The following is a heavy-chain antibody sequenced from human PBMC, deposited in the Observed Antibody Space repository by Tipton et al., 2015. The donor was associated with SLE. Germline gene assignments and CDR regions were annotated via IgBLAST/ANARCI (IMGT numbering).Heavy chain of an antibody. CDR2: IYYSGST. Sequence: TLSLTCTVSGGSISSYYWSWIRQPAGKGLEWIGRIYYSGSTYYNPSLKSRVTISVDTSKNQFSLRLTSVTAADTAVYYCGRHKTATRAFDFWGQGTLVTVSS. CDR1: GGSISSYY. D-gene: IGHD1-1*01. V-gene: IGHV4-59*05. J-gene: IGHJ3*01. CDR3: GRHKTATRAFDF.